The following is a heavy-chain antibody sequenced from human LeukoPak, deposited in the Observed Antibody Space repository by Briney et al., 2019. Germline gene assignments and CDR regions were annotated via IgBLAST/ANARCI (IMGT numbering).Heavy chain of an antibody. D-gene: IGHD3-22*01. Sequence: GGSLRLSCAASGFTFSSYAMHWVRQAPGKGLEWVAVISYDGSNKYYADSVKGRFTTSRDNSKNTLYLQMNSLRAEDTAVYYCARERFDYYDSSGYYYPYYFDYWGQGTLVTVSS. CDR3: ARERFDYYDSSGYYYPYYFDY. CDR2: ISYDGSNK. V-gene: IGHV3-30*04. CDR1: GFTFSSYA. J-gene: IGHJ4*02.